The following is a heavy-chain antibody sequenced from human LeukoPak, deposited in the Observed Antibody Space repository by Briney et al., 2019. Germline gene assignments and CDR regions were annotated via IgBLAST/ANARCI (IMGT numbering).Heavy chain of an antibody. CDR3: AKGLLDYDFWSGYFPHFDY. V-gene: IGHV3-30*02. CDR2: IRYDGSNK. J-gene: IGHJ4*02. Sequence: GGSLRLSCAASGFTFSSYGMHWVRQAPGKGLEWVAFIRYDGSNKYYADSVKGRFTISRDNSKNTLYLQMNSLRAEDTAVYYCAKGLLDYDFWSGYFPHFDYWGQGTLVTVSP. D-gene: IGHD3-3*01. CDR1: GFTFSSYG.